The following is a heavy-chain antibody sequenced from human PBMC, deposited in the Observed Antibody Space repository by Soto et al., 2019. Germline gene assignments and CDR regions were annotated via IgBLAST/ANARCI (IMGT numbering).Heavy chain of an antibody. CDR3: TRRYNWNDNYFDP. D-gene: IGHD1-20*01. Sequence: SVKVSCKASGFTFADSAVQWVRQARGQSLEWMGRILVDSHNTKSAQKFTERVTISWDVSTSTAFMELRSLRSEDTAIYYCTRRYNWNDNYFDPWGPGALVTVSS. CDR2: ILVDSHNT. CDR1: GFTFADSA. V-gene: IGHV1-58*01. J-gene: IGHJ5*02.